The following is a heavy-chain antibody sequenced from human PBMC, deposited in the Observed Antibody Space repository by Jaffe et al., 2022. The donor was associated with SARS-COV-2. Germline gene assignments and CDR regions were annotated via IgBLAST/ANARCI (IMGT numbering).Heavy chain of an antibody. V-gene: IGHV3-23*01. D-gene: IGHD3-3*01. CDR3: AKGRRSLEW. J-gene: IGHJ4*02. CDR2: ISGSGVGT. CDR1: GFTFSSFA. Sequence: EVQLLESGGGLVQPGGSLRLSCAASGFTFSSFAMSWVRQAPGKGLEWVSAISGSGVGTYYADSVKGRFTISRDNSINTLYLQMNSLRAEDMGVYYCAKGRRSLEWGGQGTLVTVSS.